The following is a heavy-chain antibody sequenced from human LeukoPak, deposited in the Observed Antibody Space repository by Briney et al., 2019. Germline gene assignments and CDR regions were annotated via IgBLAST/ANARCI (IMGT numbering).Heavy chain of an antibody. V-gene: IGHV4-34*01. CDR3: ARSWLEMATTSLAPMDV. CDR1: GGSFSGYY. J-gene: IGHJ6*02. CDR2: INHSGST. Sequence: SETLSLTCAVYGGSFSGYYWSWIRQPPGKGLEWIGEINHSGSTNYNPSLKSRVTISVDTSKNQFSLKLSSVTAADTAVYYCARSWLEMATTSLAPMDVWGQGTTVTVSS. D-gene: IGHD5-24*01.